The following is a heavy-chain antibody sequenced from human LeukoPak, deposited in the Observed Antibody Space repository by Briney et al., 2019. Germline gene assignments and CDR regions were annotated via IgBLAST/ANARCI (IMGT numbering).Heavy chain of an antibody. V-gene: IGHV3-64*01. Sequence: GGSLRLSCAASRFTFSNYAMHWVRQAPGKGVEYVSSISSDGGSTYYANSVKGRFTISRDNSKNTLYLQMGSLRAEAMALYYCARDVMLSTSGYHGYFDFWGQGTLVTVSS. CDR3: ARDVMLSTSGYHGYFDF. CDR2: ISSDGGST. D-gene: IGHD5-12*01. J-gene: IGHJ4*02. CDR1: RFTFSNYA.